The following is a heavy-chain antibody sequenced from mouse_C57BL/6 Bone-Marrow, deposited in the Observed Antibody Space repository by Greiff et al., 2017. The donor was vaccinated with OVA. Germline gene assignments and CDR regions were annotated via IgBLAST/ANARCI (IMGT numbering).Heavy chain of an antibody. J-gene: IGHJ1*03. D-gene: IGHD1-1*01. V-gene: IGHV5-9-1*02. CDR2: ISSGGDYI. CDR1: GFTFSSYA. CDR3: TSKGIYYGSRYFDV. Sequence: EVMLVESGEGLVKPGGSLKLSCAASGFTFSSYAMSWVRQTPEKRLEWVAYISSGGDYIYYADTVKGRFTISRDNARNTLYLQMSSLKSEDTAMYYCTSKGIYYGSRYFDVWGTGTTVTVSS.